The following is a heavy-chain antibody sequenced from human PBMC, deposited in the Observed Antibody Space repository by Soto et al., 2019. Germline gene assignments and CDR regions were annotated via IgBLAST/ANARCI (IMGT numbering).Heavy chain of an antibody. CDR3: AREIVVAAFDI. D-gene: IGHD3-22*01. J-gene: IGHJ3*02. CDR2: INPSGGST. CDR1: GYTFTSYD. V-gene: IGHV1-46*01. Sequence: ASVKVSCKASGYTFTSYDMHWVRQAPGQGLEWMGIINPSGGSTSYAQKFQGRVTMTRDTSTSTVYMELSSLRSEDTAVYYCAREIVVAAFDIWGQGTMVTVSS.